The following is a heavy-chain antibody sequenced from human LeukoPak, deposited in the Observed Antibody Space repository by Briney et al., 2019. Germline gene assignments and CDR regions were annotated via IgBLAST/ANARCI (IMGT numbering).Heavy chain of an antibody. CDR2: IKDDGSTT. V-gene: IGHV3-74*01. Sequence: PGGSLRLSCAVSGFTFGSRWMHWVRQAPGKGLVWVALIKDDGSTTNYADSVKGRFTASRDDAENTVYLQMSSLRAEDTAVYYCHPLAYVTNWGQGTLVTVSS. D-gene: IGHD2-8*01. CDR3: HPLAYVTN. CDR1: GFTFGSRW. J-gene: IGHJ4*02.